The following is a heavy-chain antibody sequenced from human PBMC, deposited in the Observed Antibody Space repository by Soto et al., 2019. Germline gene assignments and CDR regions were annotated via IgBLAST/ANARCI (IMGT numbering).Heavy chain of an antibody. J-gene: IGHJ4*02. V-gene: IGHV3-30-3*01. D-gene: IGHD6-19*01. CDR3: ASYDSSGWYADDY. CDR2: ISYDGSNK. CDR1: GFTFSSYA. Sequence: RLSCAASGFTFSSYAMHWVRQAPGKGLEWVAGISYDGSNKYYADSVKGRFTISRDNSKNRLYLQMNSLRAEDTAVYYCASYDSSGWYADDYWGQGTLVTVSS.